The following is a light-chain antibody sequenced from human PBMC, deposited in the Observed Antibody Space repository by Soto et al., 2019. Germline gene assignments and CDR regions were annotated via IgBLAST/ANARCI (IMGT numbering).Light chain of an antibody. V-gene: IGKV1-39*01. J-gene: IGKJ1*01. CDR2: ATS. Sequence: DIQMTQSPSSLSASVGDRVSITCRASQRSSTSLNWYQQKLGKAPTLLIYATSSLQSGAPSRFSGSDSGTDFTLAIGNLQPEDFGVYYCQQSYCTLRTLGQGTKV. CDR3: QQSYCTLRT. CDR1: QRSSTS.